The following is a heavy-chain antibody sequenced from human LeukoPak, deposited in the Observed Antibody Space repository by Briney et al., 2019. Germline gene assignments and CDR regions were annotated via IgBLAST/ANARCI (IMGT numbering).Heavy chain of an antibody. V-gene: IGHV4-39*07. CDR1: GGSISSSSYY. Sequence: SETLSLTCTVSGGSISSSSYYWGWIRQPPGKGLEWIGRIYYSGSTYYNPPLKSRVPILVDTSRNPFSLKLSSVTAADTAVYYCARDATNQLWFPKDYYYYMDVWGKGTTVTVSS. CDR2: IYYSGST. CDR3: ARDATNQLWFPKDYYYYMDV. D-gene: IGHD5-18*01. J-gene: IGHJ6*03.